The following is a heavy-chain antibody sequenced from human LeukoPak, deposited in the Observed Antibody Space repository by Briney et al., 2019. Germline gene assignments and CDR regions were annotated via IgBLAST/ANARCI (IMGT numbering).Heavy chain of an antibody. D-gene: IGHD5-18*01. CDR1: VGSISSGDYY. V-gene: IGHV4-30-4*01. J-gene: IGHJ4*02. CDR3: AREYSYGSGPFDY. Sequence: PSQTLSLTCTVPVGSISSGDYYWSWIRQPPGKGLEWIGYIYYSGSTYYNPSLKSRVNISVDTSKNQFSLKLTSVTAADTAVYYCAREYSYGSGPFDYWGQGTLVTVSS. CDR2: IYYSGST.